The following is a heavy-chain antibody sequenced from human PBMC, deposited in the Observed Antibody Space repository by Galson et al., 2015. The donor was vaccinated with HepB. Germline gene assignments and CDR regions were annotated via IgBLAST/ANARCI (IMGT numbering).Heavy chain of an antibody. D-gene: IGHD5-18*01. CDR1: GFTFSGSA. CDR3: TSLIPYSYGVYYYGMDV. J-gene: IGHJ6*02. CDR2: IRSKANSYAT. Sequence: SLRLSCAASGFTFSGSAMHWVRQASGKGLEWVGRIRSKANSYATAYAASVKGRFTISRDDSKNTAYLQMNSLKTEDTAVYYCTSLIPYSYGVYYYGMDVWGQGTTVTVSS. V-gene: IGHV3-73*01.